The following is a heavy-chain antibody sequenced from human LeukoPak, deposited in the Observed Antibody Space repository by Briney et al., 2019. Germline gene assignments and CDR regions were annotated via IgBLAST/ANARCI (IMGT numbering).Heavy chain of an antibody. CDR2: IYHSGST. CDR3: ARAVGTTTGLFDY. Sequence: SETLSLTCTVSGYSISSGYYWGWIRQPPGKGLEWIGIIYHSGSTYYNPSLKSRVTISVDTSKNQFSLKLSSVTAADTAVYYCARAVGTTTGLFDYWGQGALVTVSS. J-gene: IGHJ4*02. CDR1: GYSISSGYY. D-gene: IGHD1-26*01. V-gene: IGHV4-38-2*02.